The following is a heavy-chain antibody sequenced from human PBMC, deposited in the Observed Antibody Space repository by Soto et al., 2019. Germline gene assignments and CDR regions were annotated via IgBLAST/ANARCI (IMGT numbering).Heavy chain of an antibody. Sequence: QVQQVQSGGEVKKPGASVKVSCKASGYTFTSYGISWVRQAPGQGLEWMGWISAYNGNTNYAQKLQGRVTMTTDTSTTTAYMELRSLRSDDTAVYYCARDWETTVTTQPDYWGQGTLVTVSS. D-gene: IGHD4-17*01. CDR3: ARDWETTVTTQPDY. CDR1: GYTFTSYG. V-gene: IGHV1-18*01. CDR2: ISAYNGNT. J-gene: IGHJ4*02.